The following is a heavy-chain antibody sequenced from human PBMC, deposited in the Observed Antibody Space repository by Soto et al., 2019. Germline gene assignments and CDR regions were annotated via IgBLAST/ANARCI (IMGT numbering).Heavy chain of an antibody. CDR3: ASEFQRGYSRAAFES. Sequence: QVHVVESGGGVVQPGMSLRLSCAASGFDFSMSGMHWVRQAPVKGLEWVALIWNSGSPQDYGDSVKGRFTISRDNSKNMLFLQMRRLRAEDMGVYYCASEFQRGYSRAAFESWGQGALVTVSS. CDR2: IWNSGSPQ. V-gene: IGHV3-33*01. J-gene: IGHJ5*01. D-gene: IGHD5-12*01. CDR1: GFDFSMSG.